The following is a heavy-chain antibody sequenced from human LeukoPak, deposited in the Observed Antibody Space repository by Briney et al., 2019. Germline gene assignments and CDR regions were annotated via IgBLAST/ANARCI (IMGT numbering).Heavy chain of an antibody. CDR2: IGGGGVTT. CDR3: AKAKLTVGQREGFDY. D-gene: IGHD3-9*01. V-gene: IGHV3-23*01. Sequence: PGGSLRLSCVASGFTFSSYVMVWARQAPGKGLEWVSVIGGGGVTTYYADSVKGRFTISRDNSRTTLYLQMNSLRTEDTAIYFCAKAKLTVGQREGFDYWGQGTLVTVSS. J-gene: IGHJ4*02. CDR1: GFTFSSYV.